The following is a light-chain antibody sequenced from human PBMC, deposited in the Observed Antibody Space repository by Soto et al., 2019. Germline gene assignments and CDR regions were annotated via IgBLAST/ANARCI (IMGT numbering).Light chain of an antibody. V-gene: IGKV3-15*01. Sequence: EIVMTQSPATLSVSPGERATLSYRASQSVSSNLAWYQQKPGQAPRLLIYGASTRATGLPARFSGSGSGTEFTLTISSLQSEDFAVYYCQQYNNWPPYTFGQGTKLEIK. J-gene: IGKJ2*01. CDR2: GAS. CDR1: QSVSSN. CDR3: QQYNNWPPYT.